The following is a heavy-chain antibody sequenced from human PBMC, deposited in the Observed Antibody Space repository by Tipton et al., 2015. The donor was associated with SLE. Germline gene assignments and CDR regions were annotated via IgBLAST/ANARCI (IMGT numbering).Heavy chain of an antibody. J-gene: IGHJ4*02. Sequence: TLSLTCTVSGISFTSYYWSWIRQPPGKGLEWVGYISYTGSTIYNPSLKSRVTVSMDTSKSQFSLKLSSVTAADTAVYYCARHPGSSWYRCRYFDYWGQGTLVTVSS. D-gene: IGHD6-13*01. CDR3: ARHPGSSWYRCRYFDY. CDR2: ISYTGST. CDR1: GISFTSYY. V-gene: IGHV4-59*08.